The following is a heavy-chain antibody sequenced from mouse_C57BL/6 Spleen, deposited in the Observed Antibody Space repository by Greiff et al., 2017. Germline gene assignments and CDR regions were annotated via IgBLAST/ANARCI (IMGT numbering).Heavy chain of an antibody. CDR2: IYPSDSET. CDR3: ARFLDGYYRYFDV. CDR1: GYTFTSYW. Sequence: QVQLQQSGAELVRPGSSVKLSCKASGYTFTSYWMDWVKQRPGQGLEWIGNIYPSDSETHYNQKFKDKATLTVDKSSSTAYMQLSSLTSEDSAVYYCARFLDGYYRYFDVWGTGTTVTVSS. D-gene: IGHD2-3*01. V-gene: IGHV1-61*01. J-gene: IGHJ1*03.